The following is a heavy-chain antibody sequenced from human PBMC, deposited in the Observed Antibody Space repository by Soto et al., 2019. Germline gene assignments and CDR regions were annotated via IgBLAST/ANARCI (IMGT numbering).Heavy chain of an antibody. CDR2: IIPIFGTA. CDR1: GGTSSSYA. Sequence: WASVKVSCKASGGTSSSYAISWVRQAPGQGLEWMGGIIPIFGTANYAQKFQGRVTITADESTSTAYMELSSLRSEDTAVYYCASTARDYYFDYWGQGTLVTVSS. D-gene: IGHD5-18*01. V-gene: IGHV1-69*13. CDR3: ASTARDYYFDY. J-gene: IGHJ4*02.